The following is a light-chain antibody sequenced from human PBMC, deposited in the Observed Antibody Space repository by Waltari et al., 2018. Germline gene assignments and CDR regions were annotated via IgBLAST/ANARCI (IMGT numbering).Light chain of an antibody. J-gene: IGKJ1*01. CDR3: QQYGNSPVT. V-gene: IGKV3-20*01. CDR1: QSVSSSY. CDR2: GAT. Sequence: EIVLTQSPGTLSLSLGESATLSCRASQSVSSSYLAWYQQKPGQAPRLLIYGATSRATGIPDRFSGSGSGTDFTLTISRLEPEDFAVYYCQQYGNSPVTFGQGTKVEIK.